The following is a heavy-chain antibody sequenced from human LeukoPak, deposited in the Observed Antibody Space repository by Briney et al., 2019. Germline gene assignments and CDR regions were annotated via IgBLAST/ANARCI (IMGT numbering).Heavy chain of an antibody. V-gene: IGHV1-18*01. Sequence: ASVKVSFKASGYTFTSYGISWVRPAPGQGLEWMGWISAYNGNTNYAQKLQGRVTMTTDTSTSTAYMEMSRLRSDDTAVYYCARLSTVTTWFDPWGQGTLVTVSS. CDR3: ARLSTVTTWFDP. CDR1: GYTFTSYG. J-gene: IGHJ5*02. CDR2: ISAYNGNT. D-gene: IGHD4-17*01.